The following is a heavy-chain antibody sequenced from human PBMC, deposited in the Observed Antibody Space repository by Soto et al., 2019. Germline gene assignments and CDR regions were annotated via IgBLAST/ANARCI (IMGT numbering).Heavy chain of an antibody. J-gene: IGHJ6*02. CDR1: GCTFSSYA. D-gene: IGHD2-2*01. Sequence: SSVKVSCKASGCTFSSYAISWVRQAPGQGLEWMGGIIPIFGTANYAQKFQGRVTITADESTSTAYMEMSSLRSEDTAVSYCARLVVVPAASYYYYGMDVWGQGTRVTVSS. V-gene: IGHV1-69*13. CDR3: ARLVVVPAASYYYYGMDV. CDR2: IIPIFGTA.